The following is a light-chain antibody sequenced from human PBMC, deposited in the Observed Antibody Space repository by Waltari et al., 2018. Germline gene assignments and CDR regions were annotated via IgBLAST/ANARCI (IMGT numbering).Light chain of an antibody. CDR1: SSNIGTNT. Sequence: QSVLTQPPSASGSPGPRVTISCFGSSSNIGTNTVKWYQQLPGTAPNLRPSTHHARPSGVPDRCSGSKSGTSASLAITGLQSEDEANYHCAAWDDSLDGLVFGGGTKLTVL. V-gene: IGLV1-44*01. J-gene: IGLJ2*01. CDR3: AAWDDSLDGLV. CDR2: THH.